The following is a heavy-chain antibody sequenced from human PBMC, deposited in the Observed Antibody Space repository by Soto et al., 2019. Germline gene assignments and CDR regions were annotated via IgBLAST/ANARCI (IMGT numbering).Heavy chain of an antibody. V-gene: IGHV3-30*18. J-gene: IGHJ1*01. CDR3: AKDWSYYDSSGYSSSEEYFQH. CDR1: GFTFSSYG. D-gene: IGHD3-22*01. Sequence: GESLKISCAASGFTFSSYGMHWVRQAPGKGLEWVAVISYDGSNKYYADSVKGRFTISRDNSKNTLYLQMNSLRAEDTAVYYCAKDWSYYDSSGYSSSEEYFQHWGQGTLVTVSS. CDR2: ISYDGSNK.